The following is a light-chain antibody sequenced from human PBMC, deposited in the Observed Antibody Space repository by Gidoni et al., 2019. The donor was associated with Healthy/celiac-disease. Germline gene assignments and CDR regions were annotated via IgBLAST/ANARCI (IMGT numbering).Light chain of an antibody. Sequence: DIVMTQSPDSLAVSLGERATIDCKSSQSVLYSSNNKNYLAWYQQKPGQPPKLLIYWESTRESGVPDRFSGSGSGTDFTLTISSLQAEDVAVYYCQQYYSXXXXCXQXTKVEXK. CDR1: QSVLYSSNNKNY. CDR2: WES. J-gene: IGKJ1*01. V-gene: IGKV4-1*01. CDR3: QQYYSXXXX.